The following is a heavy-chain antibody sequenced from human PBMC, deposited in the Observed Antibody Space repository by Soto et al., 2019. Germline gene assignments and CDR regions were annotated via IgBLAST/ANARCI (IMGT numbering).Heavy chain of an antibody. CDR3: AKVSTETRVAFDI. V-gene: IGHV3-23*01. CDR2: ISGSGGST. CDR1: GFTFSSYA. Sequence: EVQLLESGGGLVQPGGSLRLSCAASGFTFSSYAMSWVRQAPGKGLEWVSAISGSGGSTYYADSVKGRFTISRDNSKNTLYLEMTSLRAEDTDVYYCAKVSTETRVAFDIWGQGTMVPVSS. D-gene: IGHD2-21*02. J-gene: IGHJ3*02.